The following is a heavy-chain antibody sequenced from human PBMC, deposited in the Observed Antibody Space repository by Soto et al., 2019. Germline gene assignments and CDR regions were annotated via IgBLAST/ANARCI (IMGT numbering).Heavy chain of an antibody. V-gene: IGHV5-51*01. CDR1: GYSFTSYW. CDR3: ARHWDDNVMVPYYYYGMDG. J-gene: IGHJ6*02. CDR2: IYPGDSDT. Sequence: GESLKISCKGSGYSFTSYWIGWVRQMPGKGLEWMGIIYPGDSDTRYSPSFQGQVTISADKSISTAYLQWSSLKASDTAMYYCARHWDDNVMVPYYYYGMDGWGQGTTVTVSS. D-gene: IGHD3-16*01.